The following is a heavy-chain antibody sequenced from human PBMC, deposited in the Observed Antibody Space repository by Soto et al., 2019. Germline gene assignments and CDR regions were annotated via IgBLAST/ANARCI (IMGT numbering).Heavy chain of an antibody. Sequence: SQTLSLTCAISGDSVSSNSAAWNWIRQSPSRGLEWLGRTYYRSKWYNDYAVSVKSRITINPDTSKNQFSLQLNSVTPEDTAVYYCARGGGYSWNYAGYNYGMDVWGQGTTVTVSS. V-gene: IGHV6-1*01. CDR3: ARGGGYSWNYAGYNYGMDV. J-gene: IGHJ6*02. CDR1: GDSVSSNSAA. D-gene: IGHD1-7*01. CDR2: TYYRSKWYN.